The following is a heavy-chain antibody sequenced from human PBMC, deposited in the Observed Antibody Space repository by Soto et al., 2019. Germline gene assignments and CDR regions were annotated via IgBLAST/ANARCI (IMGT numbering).Heavy chain of an antibody. CDR1: GFSFSSYT. V-gene: IGHV3-48*01. CDR2: ITISSSTI. CDR3: ARDQGYAFDI. J-gene: IGHJ3*02. Sequence: VQLVESGGGLVQPGGSLRLSCAASGFSFSSYTMNWVRQAPGKGLEWVSYITISSSTIHYADSVKGRFTISRDNAKNSVYLQMNSLSAEDTAVYYCARDQGYAFDIWGQGTMVTVSS.